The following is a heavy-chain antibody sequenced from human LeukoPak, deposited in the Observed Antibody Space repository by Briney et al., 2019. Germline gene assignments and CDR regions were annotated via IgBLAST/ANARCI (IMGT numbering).Heavy chain of an antibody. D-gene: IGHD2-2*02. J-gene: IGHJ5*02. CDR2: INPNSGGT. CDR3: AGSRDKVPVAIPAVDP. Sequence: ASVKVSCKASGYTFTGYYMHWVRQAPGQGLEWMGWINPNSGGTNYAQKFQGRVTMTRDTSISTAYMELSRLRSDDTAVYYCAGSRDKVPVAIPAVDPWGQGTLVTVSS. V-gene: IGHV1-2*02. CDR1: GYTFTGYY.